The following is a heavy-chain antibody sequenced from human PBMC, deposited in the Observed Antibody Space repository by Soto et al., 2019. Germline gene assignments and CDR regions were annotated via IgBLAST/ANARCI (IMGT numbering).Heavy chain of an antibody. V-gene: IGHV5-51*01. Sequence: PGESLKISCKGSGYTFTRYWIAWVRQMPGKGLEWMGIIYPGDSDTRYSPSFQGQVTISADKSISTAYLQWSSLKASDTAMYYCAKTPANYYYYYMDVWGKGTTVTVSS. CDR1: GYTFTRYW. CDR3: AKTPANYYYYYMDV. J-gene: IGHJ6*03. CDR2: IYPGDSDT.